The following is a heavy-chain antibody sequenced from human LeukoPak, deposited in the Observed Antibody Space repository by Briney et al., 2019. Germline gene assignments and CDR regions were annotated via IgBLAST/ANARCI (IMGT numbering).Heavy chain of an antibody. CDR2: MYSGGTT. J-gene: IGHJ4*02. CDR3: ASRYLCSSTSCYTFDY. D-gene: IGHD2-2*02. Sequence: SETLSLTCTVSDGSINGYYWSWIRQPPGKGLDWIGYMYSGGTTNYSPSLKSRVTISVDTSKNQFSLKLNSVTAADTAVYYCASRYLCSSTSCYTFDYWGQGTLVTVSS. V-gene: IGHV4-59*12. CDR1: DGSINGYY.